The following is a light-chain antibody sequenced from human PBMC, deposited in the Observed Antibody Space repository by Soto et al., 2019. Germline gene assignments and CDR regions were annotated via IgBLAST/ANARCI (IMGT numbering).Light chain of an antibody. CDR1: QSVSSSY. J-gene: IGKJ1*01. CDR2: GAS. Sequence: VLTHSACPLSLSTGGRATLSCGASQSVSSSYLAWYQQKTGQAPRLFIYGASSRATGIPDRFSGSGYGTDFNLTISRLETEDFAVYYCQQYGSSLWTFGQGTKVDIK. CDR3: QQYGSSLWT. V-gene: IGKV3-20*01.